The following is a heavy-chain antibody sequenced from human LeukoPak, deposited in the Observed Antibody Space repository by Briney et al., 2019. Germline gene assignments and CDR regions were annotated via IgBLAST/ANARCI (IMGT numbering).Heavy chain of an antibody. J-gene: IGHJ4*02. CDR3: ARARGTH. V-gene: IGHV4-34*01. D-gene: IGHD1-1*01. CDR1: GGSFSGYY. Sequence: SETLSLTCAVYGGSFSGYYWSWIRQPPGKGLEWIGEINHSGSTNYNPSLKSRVTISVDTSKNQFSLKLSSVTAADTAVYCCARARGTHWGQGTLVTVSS. CDR2: INHSGST.